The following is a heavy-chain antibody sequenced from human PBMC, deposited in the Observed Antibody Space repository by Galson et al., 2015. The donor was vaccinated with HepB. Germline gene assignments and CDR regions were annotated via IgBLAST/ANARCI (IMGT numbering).Heavy chain of an antibody. V-gene: IGHV1-2*04. CDR2: INPNSGGT. D-gene: IGHD4-23*01. Sequence: SVKVSCKASGYTFTGYYMHWVRQALGQGLEWMGWINPNSGGTNYAQKFQGWVTMTRDTSISTAYMELSRLTSDDTAVYYCATGGTHTEQYFDYWGQGTLVTVSS. CDR1: GYTFTGYY. J-gene: IGHJ4*02. CDR3: ATGGTHTEQYFDY.